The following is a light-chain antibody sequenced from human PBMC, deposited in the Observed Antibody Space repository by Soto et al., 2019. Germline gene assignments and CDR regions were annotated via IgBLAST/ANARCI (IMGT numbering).Light chain of an antibody. Sequence: SALTQPASVSGSPGQSINISCTGTSSDVGGYNYVSWYQQHPGKVPKLLIYDVSHRPSGVSDRFSGSKSGNTASLTISGLQADDEADYYCCSYTSGPTLMFGGGTKLTVL. V-gene: IGLV2-14*03. CDR2: DVS. CDR1: SSDVGGYNY. J-gene: IGLJ3*02. CDR3: CSYTSGPTLM.